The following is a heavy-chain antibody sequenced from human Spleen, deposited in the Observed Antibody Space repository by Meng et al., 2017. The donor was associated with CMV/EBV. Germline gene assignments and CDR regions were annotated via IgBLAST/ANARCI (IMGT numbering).Heavy chain of an antibody. V-gene: IGHV3-23*01. J-gene: IGHJ5*02. CDR2: ISASGSGT. CDR1: GFTFNYFA. D-gene: IGHD3-16*01. Sequence: GGSLRLSCAASGFTFNYFAMNWVRQAPGKGLEWVSGISASGSGTYYADSVKGRFTISRDNSKNTLYLHLNSLRAEDTALYYCAKGDLPLPFDPWGQGTLVTVSS. CDR3: AKGDLPLPFDP.